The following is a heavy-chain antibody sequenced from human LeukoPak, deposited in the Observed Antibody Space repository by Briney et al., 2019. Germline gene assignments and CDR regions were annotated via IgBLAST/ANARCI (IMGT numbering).Heavy chain of an antibody. CDR2: ISSSNSYI. Sequence: GGSLRLSCAASGFTFSTYSMNWVRQSPGKGLEWVSFISSSNSYIYYGDSVKGRFTISRDNAKNSLYLQMNSLRAEDTAVYYCAALGGTGTGIDAFDIWGQGTMVTVSS. D-gene: IGHD1-14*01. CDR3: AALGGTGTGIDAFDI. V-gene: IGHV3-21*01. CDR1: GFTFSTYS. J-gene: IGHJ3*02.